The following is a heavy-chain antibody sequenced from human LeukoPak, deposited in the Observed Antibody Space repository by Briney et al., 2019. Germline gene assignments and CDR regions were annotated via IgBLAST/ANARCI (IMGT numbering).Heavy chain of an antibody. Sequence: PGGSLRLSCAASGFTFSSYSMNWVRQAPGKGLEWVSSISSSSSYIYYADSVKGRFTISRDNAKNSLYLQMNSLRAEDTAVYYCARRDRSDIVVVPAASWYFDLWGRGTLVTVSS. V-gene: IGHV3-21*01. D-gene: IGHD2-2*01. CDR1: GFTFSSYS. J-gene: IGHJ2*01. CDR3: ARRDRSDIVVVPAASWYFDL. CDR2: ISSSSSYI.